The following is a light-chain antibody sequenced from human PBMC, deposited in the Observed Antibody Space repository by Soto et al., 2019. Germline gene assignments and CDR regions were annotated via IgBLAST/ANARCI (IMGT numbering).Light chain of an antibody. CDR1: QSVNSY. V-gene: IGKV3-11*01. Sequence: EIVLTQSPATLSLSPGERATLSCRASQSVNSYLAWYQQKPGQAPRLLIYDASNRATGIPARFSGSGSGTGFTLTISSLEPEDFAVYYCQQRSDWPITFGQGTRLDIK. CDR3: QQRSDWPIT. CDR2: DAS. J-gene: IGKJ5*01.